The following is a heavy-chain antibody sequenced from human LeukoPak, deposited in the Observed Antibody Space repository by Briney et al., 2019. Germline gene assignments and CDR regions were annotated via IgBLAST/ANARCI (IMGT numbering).Heavy chain of an antibody. CDR2: IYPGDSDT. Sequence: HGESLKISCKGSGYSFTSYWIGWVRQMPGKGLEWRGIIYPGDSDTRYSPSFQGQVTISADKSISTAYLQWSSLKASDTAMYYCARRCYRGYSYGYITYYFDYWGQGTLVTVSS. D-gene: IGHD5-18*01. V-gene: IGHV5-51*01. CDR1: GYSFTSYW. J-gene: IGHJ4*02. CDR3: ARRCYRGYSYGYITYYFDY.